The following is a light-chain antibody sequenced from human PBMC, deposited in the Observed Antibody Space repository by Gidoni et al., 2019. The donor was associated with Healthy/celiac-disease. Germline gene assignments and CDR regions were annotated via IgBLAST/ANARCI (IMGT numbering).Light chain of an antibody. CDR1: QDISNY. Sequence: DIQMLQSPSSLSASVGDTVNITCRASQDISNYLNWYHQKPGKAPKLLIYDASNLETGVPSRFSGSVSGTDFTLTISSLQPEDIATYYCQQYDNLPLTFGRGTKVEIK. V-gene: IGKV1-33*01. CDR2: DAS. CDR3: QQYDNLPLT. J-gene: IGKJ4*01.